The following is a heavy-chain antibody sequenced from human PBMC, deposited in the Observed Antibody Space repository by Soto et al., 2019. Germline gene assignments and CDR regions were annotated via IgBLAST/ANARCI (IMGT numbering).Heavy chain of an antibody. V-gene: IGHV4-34*01. J-gene: IGHJ3*02. CDR2: ISPSASA. D-gene: IGHD1-26*01. CDR1: GGSFSGYY. Sequence: QVQLQQWGAGLLKPSETLSLTCAVYGGSFSGYYWNWIRQPPGKGLEWMGEISPSASATSNPSLKSRITISGDMSKNQFSLKVSSVTAADTAVYYCARGLGGAYLLNGAFDIWGQGTMVTVSS. CDR3: ARGLGGAYLLNGAFDI.